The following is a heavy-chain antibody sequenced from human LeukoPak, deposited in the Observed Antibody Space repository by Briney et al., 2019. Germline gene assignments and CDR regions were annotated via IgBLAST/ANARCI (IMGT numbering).Heavy chain of an antibody. Sequence: SETLSLTCTVSGYSISSGYYWGWIRQHPGKGLEWIGYIYYSGSTYYNPSLKSRVTISVDTSKNQFSLKLSSVTAADTAVYYCSARQFGGSCSSTSCRGDFDYWGQGTLVTVSS. J-gene: IGHJ4*02. D-gene: IGHD2-2*01. CDR1: GYSISSGYY. CDR3: SARQFGGSCSSTSCRGDFDY. CDR2: IYYSGST. V-gene: IGHV4-31*03.